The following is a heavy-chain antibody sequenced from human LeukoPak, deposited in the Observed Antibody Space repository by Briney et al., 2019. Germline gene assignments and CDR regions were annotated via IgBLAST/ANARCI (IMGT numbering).Heavy chain of an antibody. D-gene: IGHD3-22*01. CDR3: ARRYYYDGSGLRLDV. V-gene: IGHV1-8*01. J-gene: IGHJ6*04. Sequence: ASVKVSCKASGYTFTSYDINWVRHAAGQGLECMGWMNPNSGNAAYAQKFQGRVTMTRDTSISTAYMELSSLRSEDTAVYYCARRYYYDGSGLRLDVWGKGTPVTVSS. CDR1: GYTFTSYD. CDR2: MNPNSGNA.